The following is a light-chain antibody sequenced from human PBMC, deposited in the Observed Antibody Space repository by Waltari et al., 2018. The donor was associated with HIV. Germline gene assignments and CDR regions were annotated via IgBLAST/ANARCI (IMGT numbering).Light chain of an antibody. V-gene: IGKV3-15*01. CDR2: GAS. CDR3: QQYNDWPRT. J-gene: IGKJ1*01. CDR1: QSVSSN. Sequence: EIVMKQSPATLSVSPGERATLSCRASQSVSSNLAWYQQKPGQAPRLLIFGASTRATAIPARFSGGGSGTDFTLSISSLQSEDFALYYCQQYNDWPRTFGQGTKVEIK.